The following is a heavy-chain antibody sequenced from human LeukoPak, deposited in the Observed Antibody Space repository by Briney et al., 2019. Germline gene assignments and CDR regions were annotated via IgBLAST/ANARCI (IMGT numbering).Heavy chain of an antibody. D-gene: IGHD4-4*01. CDR3: AKYHSNYPFFDY. CDR1: GFTFSSYA. J-gene: IGHJ4*02. Sequence: GSLRLSCAASGFTFSSYAMSWVRQAPGKGLEWVSAISGSGGSTYYADSVKGRFTISRDNSKNTLYLQMNSLRAEDTAVYYCAKYHSNYPFFDYWGQGTLVTVSS. V-gene: IGHV3-23*01. CDR2: ISGSGGST.